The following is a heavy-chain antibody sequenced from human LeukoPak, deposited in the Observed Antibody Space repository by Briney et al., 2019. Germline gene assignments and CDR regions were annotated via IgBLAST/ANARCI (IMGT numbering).Heavy chain of an antibody. CDR2: ISGSGGST. J-gene: IGHJ4*02. CDR1: GFTFSSYA. V-gene: IGHV3-23*01. Sequence: GGSLRLSCAASGFTFSSYAMSWVRQAPGRGLEWVSAISGSGGSTYYADSVKGRFTISRDNSENTLYLQMNSLRAEDTAVYYCAKGASSSRYYFDYWGQGTLVTVSS. D-gene: IGHD6-13*01. CDR3: AKGASSSRYYFDY.